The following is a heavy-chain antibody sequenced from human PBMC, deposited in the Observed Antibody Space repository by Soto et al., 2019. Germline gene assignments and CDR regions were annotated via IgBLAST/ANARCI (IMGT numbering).Heavy chain of an antibody. V-gene: IGHV1-18*01. Sequence: GASVKVSCKASGYTFTSYGISWVRQAPGQGLEWMGGISAYNGNTNYAQKLQGRVTMTTDTSTSTAYMELRSLRSDDTAVYYCARDCRGVFLGYYYYYGMDVWGQGTTVTVSS. D-gene: IGHD3-10*01. CDR1: GYTFTSYG. J-gene: IGHJ6*02. CDR3: ARDCRGVFLGYYYYYGMDV. CDR2: ISAYNGNT.